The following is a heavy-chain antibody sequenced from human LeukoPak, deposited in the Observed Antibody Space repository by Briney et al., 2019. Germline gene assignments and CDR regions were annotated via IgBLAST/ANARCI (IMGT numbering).Heavy chain of an antibody. CDR3: ARSSGWRDACDF. J-gene: IGHJ3*01. V-gene: IGHV3-33*01. CDR2: IWYDGSNK. CDR1: GFTFSSYG. D-gene: IGHD6-19*01. Sequence: PGGSLRLSCAASGFTFSSYGMHWVRQAPGKGLEWVAVIWYDGSNKYYADSVKGRFTISRDNSKNTLYLQMNSLRAEDTAVYYCARSSGWRDACDFWGRGTMVTVSS.